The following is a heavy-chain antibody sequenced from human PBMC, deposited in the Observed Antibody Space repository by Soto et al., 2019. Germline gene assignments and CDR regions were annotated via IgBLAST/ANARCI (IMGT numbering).Heavy chain of an antibody. J-gene: IGHJ5*02. Sequence: ASVKVSCKASGYTFTSYGISWVRQAPGQGLEWMGWISAYNGNTNYAQKLQGRVTMTTDTSTSTAYMELRSLRSDDTAVYYCARDAVEYYDFWSGTTNWFDPWGQGTLVTVSS. D-gene: IGHD3-3*01. CDR2: ISAYNGNT. CDR1: GYTFTSYG. CDR3: ARDAVEYYDFWSGTTNWFDP. V-gene: IGHV1-18*01.